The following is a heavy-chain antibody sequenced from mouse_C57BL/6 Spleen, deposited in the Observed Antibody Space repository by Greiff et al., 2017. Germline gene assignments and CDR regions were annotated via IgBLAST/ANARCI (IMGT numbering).Heavy chain of an antibody. D-gene: IGHD4-1*01. CDR2: IYPGDGDT. V-gene: IGHV1-82*01. CDR1: GYAFSSSW. Sequence: QVQLKESGPELVKPGASVKISCKASGYAFSSSWMNWVKQRPGKGLEWIGRIYPGDGDTNYNGKFKGKATLTVDQSSSTAYMQLNSLTSEDSAVYYCARDWEGAMDYWGQGTSVTVSS. CDR3: ARDWEGAMDY. J-gene: IGHJ4*01.